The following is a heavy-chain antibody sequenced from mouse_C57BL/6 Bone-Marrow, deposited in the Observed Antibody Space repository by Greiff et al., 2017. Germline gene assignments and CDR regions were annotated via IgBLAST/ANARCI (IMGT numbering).Heavy chain of an antibody. CDR3: ARAGGSSSYFDY. D-gene: IGHD1-1*01. Sequence: QVQLKESGAELVKPGASVKMSCKASGYTFTTYPIEWMKQNHGKSLEWIGNFHPYNDDTKYNEKFKGKATLTVEKSSSTGYLELSRLTSDDSAVDDCARAGGSSSYFDYWGQGTTLTVSS. J-gene: IGHJ2*01. CDR1: GYTFTTYP. V-gene: IGHV1-47*01. CDR2: FHPYNDDT.